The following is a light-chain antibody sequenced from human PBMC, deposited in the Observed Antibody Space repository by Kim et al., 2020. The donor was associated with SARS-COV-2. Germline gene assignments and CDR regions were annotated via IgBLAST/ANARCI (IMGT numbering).Light chain of an antibody. CDR2: YDS. CDR3: NSRDSNDYVV. CDR1: NIGSKS. V-gene: IGLV3-21*01. Sequence: SYELTQPPSVSVAPGKTARITCGGNNIGSKSVHWYQQKPGQAPVLVIYYDSDRPSGIPERFSGSNSGNTATLTISRVEAGDEADYYCNSRDSNDYVVFGGGTQLTVL. J-gene: IGLJ2*01.